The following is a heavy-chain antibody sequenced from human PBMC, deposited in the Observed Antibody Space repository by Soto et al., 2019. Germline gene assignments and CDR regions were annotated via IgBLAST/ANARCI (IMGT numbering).Heavy chain of an antibody. CDR3: TTLRLDP. V-gene: IGHV1-2*02. Sequence: ASVKVCCEAAGYTVTALYMNWVRQAPGQGLEWMGWVNPNTGLTKYAQKFQGRVSMTRDTSINTAYMELSGLTSDDPAVYYCTTLRLDPWGKVPLVTVSS. CDR1: GYTVTALY. J-gene: IGHJ5*02. CDR2: VNPNTGLT. D-gene: IGHD3-9*01.